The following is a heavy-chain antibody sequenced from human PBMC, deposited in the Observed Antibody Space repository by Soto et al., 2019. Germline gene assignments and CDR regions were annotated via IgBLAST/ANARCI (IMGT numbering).Heavy chain of an antibody. Sequence: GGSLRLSCTASGFSFSSYDMHWVRQATEKGLEWVSSIGSAGDTYYSGSVKGRFTISRENAKNSLYLQMNSLRAGDTAVYYCARAAYFDNSGYKWNWLDPRGQGTLVTVSS. D-gene: IGHD3-22*01. J-gene: IGHJ5*02. CDR2: IGSAGDT. CDR1: GFSFSSYD. CDR3: ARAAYFDNSGYKWNWLDP. V-gene: IGHV3-13*04.